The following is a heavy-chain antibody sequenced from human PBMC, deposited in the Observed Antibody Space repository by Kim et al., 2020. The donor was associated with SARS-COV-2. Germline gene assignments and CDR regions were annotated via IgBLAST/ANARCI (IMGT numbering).Heavy chain of an antibody. J-gene: IGHJ4*02. D-gene: IGHD3-10*01. Sequence: YYADAGKGRFTNSRDNSKNTLYLQMNRLRAEDTAVYYCAKEGGGSGGFDYWGQGTLVTVSS. V-gene: IGHV3-23*01. CDR3: AKEGGGSGGFDY.